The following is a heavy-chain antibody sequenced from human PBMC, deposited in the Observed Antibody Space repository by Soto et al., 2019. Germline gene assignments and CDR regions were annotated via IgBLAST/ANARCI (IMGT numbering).Heavy chain of an antibody. Sequence: SETLSLTCTVSGGSISSYHWSWIRQSPGKGLEWIGYTSNSAPTIYNPSLKSRVTISADTSKNQFSLGLSSVTAADTAVYFCARQFRDVYNAVEYWGQGALVTVSS. V-gene: IGHV4-59*08. J-gene: IGHJ4*02. CDR2: TSNSAPT. CDR3: ARQFRDVYNAVEY. D-gene: IGHD1-1*01. CDR1: GGSISSYH.